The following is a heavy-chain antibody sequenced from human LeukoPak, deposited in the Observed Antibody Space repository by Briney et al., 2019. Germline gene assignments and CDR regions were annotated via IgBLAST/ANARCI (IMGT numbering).Heavy chain of an antibody. J-gene: IGHJ4*02. Sequence: SETLSLTCTVSGGSMNQYYWSWIRQPAGKGLEWIGRIYSTGTTYYKPSLKSRVTMSVDTSHNQFFLKLNSVTAADTAVYYCAKATTSDYGGNSALGYWGQGTLVTVPS. CDR3: AKATTSDYGGNSALGY. V-gene: IGHV4-4*07. CDR2: IYSTGTT. CDR1: GGSMNQYY. D-gene: IGHD4-23*01.